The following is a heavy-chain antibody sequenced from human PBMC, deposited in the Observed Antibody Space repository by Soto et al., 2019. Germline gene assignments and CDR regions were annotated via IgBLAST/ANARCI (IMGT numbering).Heavy chain of an antibody. J-gene: IGHJ4*02. V-gene: IGHV3-23*01. Sequence: GGSLRLSCAASGFTFSSYAMSWVRQAPGKGLEWVSAISGSGGSTYYADSVKGRFTISRDNSKNTLYLQMNSLRAEDTAVYYCAKESGYDILTGYYNVYYWGQGTLVTVSS. CDR3: AKESGYDILTGYYNVYY. CDR2: ISGSGGST. D-gene: IGHD3-9*01. CDR1: GFTFSSYA.